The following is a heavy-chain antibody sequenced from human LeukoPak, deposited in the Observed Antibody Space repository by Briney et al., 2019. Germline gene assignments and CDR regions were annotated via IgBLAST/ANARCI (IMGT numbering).Heavy chain of an antibody. V-gene: IGHV4-38-2*01. D-gene: IGHD1-26*01. CDR2: IYQSGST. Sequence: SETLSLTCAVSGYSISSGYYWGWIRQPPGKGLEWIGSIYQSGSTYYNPSLESRVTISVDTSKNQFSLKLSSVTAADTAVYFCARQGRGWERNSDYWGQGTLVTVSS. CDR1: GYSISSGYY. J-gene: IGHJ4*02. CDR3: ARQGRGWERNSDY.